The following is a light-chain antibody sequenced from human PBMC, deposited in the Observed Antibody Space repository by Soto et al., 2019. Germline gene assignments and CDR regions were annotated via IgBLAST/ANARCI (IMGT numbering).Light chain of an antibody. CDR2: AAS. CDR1: QGISNY. J-gene: IGKJ1*01. Sequence: DIQMTQSPSSLSASVGDRVTITCRASQGISNYLAWYQQKAGKVPKLLIYAASTLQSGAPSRFSGSGSGTDFTLTISNLQPEDVATYYCQKYNSARWTFGQGTKVDIK. CDR3: QKYNSARWT. V-gene: IGKV1-27*01.